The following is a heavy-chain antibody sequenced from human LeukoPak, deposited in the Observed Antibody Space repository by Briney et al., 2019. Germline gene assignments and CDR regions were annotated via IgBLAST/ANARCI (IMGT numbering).Heavy chain of an antibody. CDR2: INSDGSVT. CDR1: GFTFRTYW. D-gene: IGHD3-22*01. J-gene: IGHJ4*02. V-gene: IGHV3-74*01. CDR3: VRDFYESCGHYYFGY. Sequence: GGSLRLSCAASGFTFRTYWMHWVRQDPVKGLVWVSRINSDGSVTGYADPVKGRFTISRDNAKNTLFLQMSNLRAEDTAVYYCVRDFYESCGHYYFGYWGQGTLVTVSS.